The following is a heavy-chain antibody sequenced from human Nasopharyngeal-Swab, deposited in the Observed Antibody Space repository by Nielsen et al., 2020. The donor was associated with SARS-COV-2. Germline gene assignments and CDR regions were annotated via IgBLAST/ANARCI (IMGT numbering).Heavy chain of an antibody. V-gene: IGHV4-39*01. CDR3: ARHDSNSWNRYYYGMDV. D-gene: IGHD1-20*01. CDR2: IYYSGST. Sequence: SETLSLTCTVSGGSISSSSYYWGWIRQPPGKGLEWIGSIYYSGSTYYNPSLKSRVTISVDTSKNQFSLKLSSVTAAVTAVYYCARHDSNSWNRYYYGMDVWGQGTTVTVSS. CDR1: GGSISSSSYY. J-gene: IGHJ6*02.